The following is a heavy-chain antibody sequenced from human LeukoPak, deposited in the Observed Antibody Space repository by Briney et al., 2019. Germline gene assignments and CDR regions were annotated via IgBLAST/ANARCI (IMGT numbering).Heavy chain of an antibody. Sequence: ASVKVSCKASGFTFTTSAMQWVRQARGQRLEWIGWIVVGSGSTNYAQKFQERVTITRDMSTSTAYMELSSLRSEDTAVYYCATVPPTSQDFWSGPNAYWGQGTLVTVSS. CDR3: ATVPPTSQDFWSGPNAY. D-gene: IGHD3-3*01. CDR2: IVVGSGST. J-gene: IGHJ4*02. V-gene: IGHV1-58*02. CDR1: GFTFTTSA.